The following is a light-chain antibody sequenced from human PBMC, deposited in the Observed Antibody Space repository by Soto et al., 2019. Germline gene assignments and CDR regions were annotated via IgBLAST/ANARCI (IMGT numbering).Light chain of an antibody. CDR1: QSISSW. J-gene: IGKJ5*01. Sequence: DIQMTQSPSTLSASVGDRVTITCRASQSISSWLAWYQQKPGKAPKLLIYDAPTLESGVPSRFSGSGSGTEFTLTISSLQPDDFATYYCQQYNSYGTFGQGTRLEIK. V-gene: IGKV1-5*01. CDR3: QQYNSYGT. CDR2: DAP.